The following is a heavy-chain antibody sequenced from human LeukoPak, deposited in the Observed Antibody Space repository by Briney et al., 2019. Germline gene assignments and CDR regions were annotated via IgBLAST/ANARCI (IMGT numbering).Heavy chain of an antibody. D-gene: IGHD6-19*01. V-gene: IGHV3-33*08. CDR3: ARDRDSGWSRSYYLDY. J-gene: IGHJ4*02. CDR2: IWYDGSNK. CDR1: GFTFSSYG. Sequence: QPGRSLRLSCAASGFTFSSYGMHWVRQTPGKGLEWVAVIWYDGSNKYYADSVKGRFTISRDNSKNTLYLQMNSLRAEDTAVYYCARDRDSGWSRSYYLDYWGQGTLVTVSS.